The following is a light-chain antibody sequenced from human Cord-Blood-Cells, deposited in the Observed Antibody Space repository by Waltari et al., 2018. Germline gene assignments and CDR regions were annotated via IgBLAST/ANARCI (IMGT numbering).Light chain of an antibody. CDR1: QSISSY. V-gene: IGKV1-39*01. CDR3: QQSYSTPRT. Sequence: DIQMTQSPSSLSASVGDRVTLTCRPSQSISSYLNWYQQKPGKAPKLLIYAASSLQSGVPARFSGSGSGTDFTLTISSLQPEDFATYYCQQSYSTPRTFGQGTKVEIK. J-gene: IGKJ1*01. CDR2: AAS.